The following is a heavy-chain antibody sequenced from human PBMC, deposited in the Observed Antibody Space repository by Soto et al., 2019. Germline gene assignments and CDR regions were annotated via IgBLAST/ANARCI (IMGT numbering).Heavy chain of an antibody. J-gene: IGHJ4*02. CDR2: MSYDGSNE. V-gene: IGHV3-30*18. CDR1: GFTFSHYA. CDR3: AKDGSHKFDY. Sequence: QVQLVESGGGVVQPGRSLRLSCAASGFTFSHYAMHWCRQSPGKGLEWVALMSYDGSNEYYADSVKGRFTISRDNSKNTLYLQMNSLSAEDTAVYYCAKDGSHKFDYWGQGTLVTVSS. D-gene: IGHD1-26*01.